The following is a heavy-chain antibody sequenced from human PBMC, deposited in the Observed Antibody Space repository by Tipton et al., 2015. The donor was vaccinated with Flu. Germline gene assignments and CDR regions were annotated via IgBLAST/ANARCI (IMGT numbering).Heavy chain of an antibody. CDR2: ISYDGSNK. CDR3: ARDGDSYDILTGSPEWGWYFDL. Sequence: QVQLVQSGGGVVQPGRSLRLSCAASGFTFSSYAMHWVRQAPGKGLEWVAVISYDGSNKYYADSVKGRFTISRDNSKNTLYLQMNSLRAEDTAVYYCARDGDSYDILTGSPEWGWYFDLWGRGTLVTVSS. D-gene: IGHD3-9*01. V-gene: IGHV3-30-3*01. J-gene: IGHJ2*01. CDR1: GFTFSSYA.